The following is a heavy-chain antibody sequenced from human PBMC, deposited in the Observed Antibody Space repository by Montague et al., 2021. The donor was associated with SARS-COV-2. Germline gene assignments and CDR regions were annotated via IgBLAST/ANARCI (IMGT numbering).Heavy chain of an antibody. Sequence: RLSLSASGFTFSSYAMSWVRQAPGKGLEWVSAISGSGGSTYYADSVKGRFTISRDNSKNTLYLQMNSLRAEDTAVYYCAKDPHYDFWSGYYLDYWGQGTLVTVSS. CDR2: ISGSGGST. V-gene: IGHV3-23*01. CDR3: AKDPHYDFWSGYYLDY. J-gene: IGHJ4*02. CDR1: GFTFSSYA. D-gene: IGHD3-3*01.